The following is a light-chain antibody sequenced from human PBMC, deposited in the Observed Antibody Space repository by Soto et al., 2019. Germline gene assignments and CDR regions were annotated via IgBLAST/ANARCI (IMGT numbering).Light chain of an antibody. CDR3: QQYSASPLT. Sequence: EIVLTQSPGTLSLSPGERATLSCRASQTVRTNYLAWFQHKPGQAPRLLIYGASSRATGIPDRFSGSGSGTDFTLTINSLEPEDFAVYFCQQYSASPLTFGVGTKVEIK. CDR2: GAS. J-gene: IGKJ4*01. CDR1: QTVRTNY. V-gene: IGKV3-20*01.